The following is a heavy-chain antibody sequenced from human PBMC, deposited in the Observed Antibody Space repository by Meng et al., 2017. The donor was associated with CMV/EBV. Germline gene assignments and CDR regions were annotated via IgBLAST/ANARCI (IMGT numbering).Heavy chain of an antibody. D-gene: IGHD3-10*01. CDR3: ARVGYYYGSGSYYTDLDY. Sequence: FTSYGISWVRQAPGQGLEWMGWIRAYNGNTNYAQKLQGRVTMTTDTSTSTAYMELRSLRSDDTAVYYCARVGYYYGSGSYYTDLDYWGQGTLVTVSS. CDR2: IRAYNGNT. CDR1: FTSYG. V-gene: IGHV1-18*01. J-gene: IGHJ4*02.